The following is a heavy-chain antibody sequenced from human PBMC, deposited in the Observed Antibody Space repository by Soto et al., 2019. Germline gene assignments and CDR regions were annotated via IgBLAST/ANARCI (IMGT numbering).Heavy chain of an antibody. CDR3: AAGGGLLRYF. CDR1: GGSISSGGYS. CDR2: IYHSGST. D-gene: IGHD2-15*01. Sequence: SETLSLPCAVSGGSISSGGYSWSWIRQPPGKGLEWIGYIYHSGSTYYNPSLKSRVTISVDRSKNQFSLKLSSVTAADTAVYYCAAGGGLLRYFWGQGTLVTFSS. V-gene: IGHV4-30-2*01. J-gene: IGHJ4*02.